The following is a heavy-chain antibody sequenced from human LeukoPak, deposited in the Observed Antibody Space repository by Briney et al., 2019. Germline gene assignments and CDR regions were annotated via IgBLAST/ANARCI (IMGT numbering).Heavy chain of an antibody. J-gene: IGHJ4*02. D-gene: IGHD2-15*01. Sequence: GGSLRLSCAASGFTVSRHWMHWVRQAPGKGLVWISRINSDGRVTDYADFVKGRFTISRDNAKSTVYLQINSLRDEDTAVYYCARIGSGTDCLIPDWGQGTLVTVSS. V-gene: IGHV3-74*01. CDR3: ARIGSGTDCLIPD. CDR2: INSDGRVT. CDR1: GFTVSRHW.